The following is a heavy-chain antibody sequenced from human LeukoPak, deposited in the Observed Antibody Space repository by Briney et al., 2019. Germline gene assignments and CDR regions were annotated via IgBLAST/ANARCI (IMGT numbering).Heavy chain of an antibody. CDR2: IRWDGGST. V-gene: IGHV3-43D*04. Sequence: PGGSLRLSCAASGFTFDDYAMHWVRQAPGKGLEWVSLIRWDGGSTYYADSVKGRFIISRDNSRHTLYLQMNSLGAEDTALYYCAKDKEYSGFGPILSGYYYGMDVWGKGTTVTVSS. CDR1: GFTFDDYA. D-gene: IGHD5-12*01. J-gene: IGHJ6*04. CDR3: AKDKEYSGFGPILSGYYYGMDV.